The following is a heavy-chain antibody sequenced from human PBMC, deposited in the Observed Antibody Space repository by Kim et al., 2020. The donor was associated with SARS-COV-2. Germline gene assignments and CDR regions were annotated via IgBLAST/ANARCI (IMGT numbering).Heavy chain of an antibody. CDR2: IWYDGSNK. J-gene: IGHJ6*02. V-gene: IGHV3-33*06. CDR3: AKGGGYYDSSGYFYYYYDMDV. D-gene: IGHD3-22*01. Sequence: GGSLRLSCAASGFTFSSYAMHWVRQAPGKGLEWVAVIWYDGSNKYYAHSVKGRFTISRDNSKNTLYLQMNSLRAEDTAVYYCAKGGGYYDSSGYFYYYYDMDVWGQGTTVTVSS. CDR1: GFTFSSYA.